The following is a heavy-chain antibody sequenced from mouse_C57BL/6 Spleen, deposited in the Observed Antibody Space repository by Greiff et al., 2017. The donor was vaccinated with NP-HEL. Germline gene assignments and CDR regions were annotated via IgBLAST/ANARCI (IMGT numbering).Heavy chain of an antibody. CDR2: INPSNGGT. J-gene: IGHJ2*01. D-gene: IGHD2-1*01. CDR1: GYTFTSYW. CDR3: ARGRDGNYGYFDY. Sequence: VQLQQSGTELVKPGASVKLSCKASGYTFTSYWMHWVKQRPGQGLEWIGNINPSNGGTNYNEKFKSKATLTVDKSSSTAYMQLSSLTAEDSAVYYCARGRDGNYGYFDYWGQGTTLTVSS. V-gene: IGHV1-53*01.